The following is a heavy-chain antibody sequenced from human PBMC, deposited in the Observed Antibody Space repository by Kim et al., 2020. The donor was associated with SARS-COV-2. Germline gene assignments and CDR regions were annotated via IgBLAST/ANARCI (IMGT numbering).Heavy chain of an antibody. CDR3: ARILYDYVWGSYRDVDC. CDR1: GFSLSTSGMC. Sequence: SGPTLVNPTQTLTLTCTFSGFSLSTSGMCVSWIRQPPGKALEWLALIDWDDDKYYSTSLKTRLTISKDTSKNQVVLTMTNMDPVDTDTYYCARILYDYVWGSYRDVDCWGQGTLVTVSS. D-gene: IGHD3-16*02. J-gene: IGHJ4*02. CDR2: IDWDDDK. V-gene: IGHV2-70*01.